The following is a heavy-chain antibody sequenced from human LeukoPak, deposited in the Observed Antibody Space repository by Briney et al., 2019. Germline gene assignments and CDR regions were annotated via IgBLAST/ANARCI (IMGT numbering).Heavy chain of an antibody. CDR1: GGSISSYY. CDR3: ARGNRQYLRWSGYYTTFDY. CDR2: IYTSGST. Sequence: PSETLSLTCTVSGGSISSYYWSWIRQPAGKGLEWIGRIYTSGSTNHNSSLKSRVTMSVDTSKNQFSLKLSSVTAADTAVYYCARGNRQYLRWSGYYTTFDYWGQGTLVTVSS. V-gene: IGHV4-4*07. D-gene: IGHD3-3*01. J-gene: IGHJ4*02.